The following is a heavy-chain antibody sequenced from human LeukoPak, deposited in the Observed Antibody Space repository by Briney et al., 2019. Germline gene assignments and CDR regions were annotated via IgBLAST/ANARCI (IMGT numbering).Heavy chain of an antibody. CDR1: GFTFSSYD. Sequence: GGSLRLSCAASGFTFSSYDMSWVRQAPGKGLEWVSVIYSGGSTYYADSVKGRFTISRDNSKNTLYLQMNSLRAEDTAVYYCARDSYSSGWGYYYYYMDVWGKGTTVTISS. CDR3: ARDSYSSGWGYYYYYMDV. V-gene: IGHV3-53*01. J-gene: IGHJ6*03. D-gene: IGHD6-19*01. CDR2: IYSGGST.